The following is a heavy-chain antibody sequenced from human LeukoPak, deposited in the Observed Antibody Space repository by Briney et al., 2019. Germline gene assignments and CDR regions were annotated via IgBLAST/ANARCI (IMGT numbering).Heavy chain of an antibody. Sequence: GGSLRLSCAASGFTFSSYDMSWVRQAPGKGLEWVSGISGSGGRTYYADSVKGRLTVSRDNSKNTVFLQMNSLRAEDTAICYRARGGYSNGYDYDYWGQGTLVTVSS. CDR2: ISGSGGRT. J-gene: IGHJ4*02. CDR3: ARGGYSNGYDYDY. CDR1: GFTFSSYD. D-gene: IGHD5-18*01. V-gene: IGHV3-23*01.